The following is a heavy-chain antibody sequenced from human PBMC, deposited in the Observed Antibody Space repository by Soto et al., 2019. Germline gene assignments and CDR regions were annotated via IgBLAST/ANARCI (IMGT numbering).Heavy chain of an antibody. V-gene: IGHV3-30*18. CDR2: ISYDGSNK. J-gene: IGHJ5*02. CDR3: AKNYDFWSGSTNNWFDP. Sequence: GSLRLSCAASGFTFSSYGMHWVRQAPGKGLEWVAVISYDGSNKYYADSVKGRFTISRDNSKNTLYLQMNSLRAEDTAVYYCAKNYDFWSGSTNNWFDPWGQGTLVTVSS. D-gene: IGHD3-3*01. CDR1: GFTFSSYG.